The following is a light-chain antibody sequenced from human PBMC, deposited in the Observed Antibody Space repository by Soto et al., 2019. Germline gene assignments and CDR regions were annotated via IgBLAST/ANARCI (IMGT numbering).Light chain of an antibody. CDR2: AAS. CDR1: QSISSY. Sequence: DIQMTQSPSSLSASVGDRVTITCRASQSISSYLNWYQQKPGKAPKLLIYAASSLQSGVPSRFSGSGSGTDFTLTISSLQPQDFETYYCQQSYSTPLTCGAGTKVDI. V-gene: IGKV1-39*01. CDR3: QQSYSTPLT. J-gene: IGKJ4*01.